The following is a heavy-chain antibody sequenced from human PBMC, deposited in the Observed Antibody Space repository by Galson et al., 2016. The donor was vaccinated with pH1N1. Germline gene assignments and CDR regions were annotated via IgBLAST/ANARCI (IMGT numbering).Heavy chain of an antibody. J-gene: IGHJ3*02. Sequence: QSGAEVKKPGESLKISCKGSGHKFTSSWIGWVRQMPGKGLEWMGIIYLGGSLIRYRPSFQGQVTISAEKSVNIVYLEWGSLKASDTAMYYCARQNDYGDYRGDSFDIWGQGTMVTVSS. D-gene: IGHD4-17*01. CDR3: ARQNDYGDYRGDSFDI. CDR1: GHKFTSSW. CDR2: IYLGGSLI. V-gene: IGHV5-51*01.